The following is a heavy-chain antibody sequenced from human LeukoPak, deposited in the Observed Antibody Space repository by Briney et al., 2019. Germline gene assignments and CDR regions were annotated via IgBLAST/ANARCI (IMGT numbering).Heavy chain of an antibody. Sequence: GASVKVSCKASGYTFTSYYMHWVRQDPGQRLEWMGIIDPSGGSTSYAQKFQGRVTMTKDTSTSTVYMELSSLRSEDTAVYYCARGGVVPAAIVDYWGQGTLVTVSS. J-gene: IGHJ4*02. CDR3: ARGGVVPAAIVDY. CDR1: GYTFTSYY. V-gene: IGHV1-46*01. D-gene: IGHD2-2*01. CDR2: IDPSGGST.